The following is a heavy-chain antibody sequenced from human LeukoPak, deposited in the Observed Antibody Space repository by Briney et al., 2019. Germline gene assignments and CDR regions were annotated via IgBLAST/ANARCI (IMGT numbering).Heavy chain of an antibody. Sequence: ASVKVSCKASGDTFKRYGISWVRQAPGQGLEWMGRIIPIVDETDYTQKFQDRVTITADKSTSTAYMELSGLTPEDTAVYYCAAALYIGQLLSALDFWGQGTPVIVSS. V-gene: IGHV1-69*04. CDR1: GDTFKRYG. J-gene: IGHJ4*02. CDR2: IIPIVDET. D-gene: IGHD3-10*01. CDR3: AAALYIGQLLSALDF.